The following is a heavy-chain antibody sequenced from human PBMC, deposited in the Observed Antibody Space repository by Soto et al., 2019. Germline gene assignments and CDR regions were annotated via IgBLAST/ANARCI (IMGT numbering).Heavy chain of an antibody. CDR2: IYYSGST. V-gene: IGHV4-30-4*01. CDR1: GVSINSGDYY. Sequence: PSETLSLTCTVSGVSINSGDYYWSWIRQPPGKGLEWIGYIYYSGSTYYNPPLRSRVTISIDTSKNHFFLNLSSVTAADTAVYYCARIGLTTALLWGQGTLVTVSS. J-gene: IGHJ4*02. CDR3: ARIGLTTALL. D-gene: IGHD4-17*01.